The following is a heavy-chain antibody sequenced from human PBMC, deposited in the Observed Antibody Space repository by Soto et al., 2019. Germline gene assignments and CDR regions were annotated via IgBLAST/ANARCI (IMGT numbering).Heavy chain of an antibody. J-gene: IGHJ6*02. CDR3: ARENRTTETYYYGSGSPNPSLNDYYYGMDL. CDR2: INPNSGGT. CDR1: GYTFTGYY. D-gene: IGHD3-10*01. Sequence: QVQLVQSGAEVKKPGASVKVSCKASGYTFTGYYMHWVRQAPGQGLEWMGWINPNSGGTNYAQKFQGWVTMTRDTSISTAYMELSSLRSDDTAVYYCARENRTTETYYYGSGSPNPSLNDYYYGMDLWGQGTTVTVSS. V-gene: IGHV1-2*04.